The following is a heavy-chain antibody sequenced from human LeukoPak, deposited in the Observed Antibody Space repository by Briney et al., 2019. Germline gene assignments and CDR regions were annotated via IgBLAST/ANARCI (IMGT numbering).Heavy chain of an antibody. CDR3: AKDHGIVVVPAAIGY. D-gene: IGHD2-2*01. CDR2: ITGSGDYT. CDR1: GFTFSSSA. Sequence: PGGSLRLSCAGTGFTFSSSAMGWVRQAPGKGLEWVSSITGSGDYTYYADSVKGRFTISRDNSKNTLYLQMNSLRAEDTAVYYCAKDHGIVVVPAAIGYWGQGTLVTVSS. V-gene: IGHV3-23*01. J-gene: IGHJ4*02.